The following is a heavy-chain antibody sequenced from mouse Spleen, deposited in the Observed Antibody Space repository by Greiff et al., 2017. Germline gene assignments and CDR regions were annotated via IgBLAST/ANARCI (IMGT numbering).Heavy chain of an antibody. CDR3: ARFDYDGSFAY. CDR2: ISNLAYSI. V-gene: IGHV5-15*01. J-gene: IGHJ3*01. Sequence: EVQRVESGGGLVKPGGSLKLSCAGSGFTFSDYGMAWVRQAPGKGPEWVAFISNLAYSIYYADTVTGRFTISRENAKNTLYLEMSSLRSEDTATYYCARFDYDGSFAYWGQGTLVTVSA. CDR1: GFTFSDYG. D-gene: IGHD2-4*01.